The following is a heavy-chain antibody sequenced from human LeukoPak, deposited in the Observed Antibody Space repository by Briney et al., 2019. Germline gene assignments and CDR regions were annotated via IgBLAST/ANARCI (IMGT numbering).Heavy chain of an antibody. J-gene: IGHJ6*02. Sequence: SGTLSLTCAVSGGSISSSNWWSWVRQPPGKGLEWLREIYHYGNTNYNPSLKSRVSISVDKSKNQFSLTLSSVTAADTAVYYCARGGDYYYGMDVWGQGTTVTVSS. V-gene: IGHV4-4*02. CDR2: IYHYGNT. CDR3: ARGGDYYYGMDV. CDR1: GGSISSSNW.